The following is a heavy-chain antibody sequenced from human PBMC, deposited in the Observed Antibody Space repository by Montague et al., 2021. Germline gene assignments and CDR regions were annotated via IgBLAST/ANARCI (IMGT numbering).Heavy chain of an antibody. D-gene: IGHD3-16*01. J-gene: IGHJ4*02. CDR2: IYYNGNT. CDR3: AREWGAFDS. CDR1: GGAISSFY. Sequence: SETLSLTCTVSGGAISSFYWHWIRHSPGKGLEWIGEIYYNGNTKYDPSLKSRVTMSVDTSKNQFSLRLSSVTVADTAVYYCAREWGAFDSWGQGTLVTVFS. V-gene: IGHV4-59*01.